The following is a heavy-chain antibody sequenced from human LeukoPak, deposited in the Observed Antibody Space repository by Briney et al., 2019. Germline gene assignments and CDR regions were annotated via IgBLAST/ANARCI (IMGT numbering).Heavy chain of an antibody. Sequence: GGSLRLSCAASGFTFSSYSMNWVRQAPGKGLEWVSSISSSSSYIYYADSVKGRFTISRDNAKNSLYLQMNSLRAEDTAVYYCAREGQQLVQFPFDYWGQGTLVTVSS. CDR1: GFTFSSYS. V-gene: IGHV3-21*01. CDR2: ISSSSSYI. CDR3: AREGQQLVQFPFDY. J-gene: IGHJ4*02. D-gene: IGHD6-13*01.